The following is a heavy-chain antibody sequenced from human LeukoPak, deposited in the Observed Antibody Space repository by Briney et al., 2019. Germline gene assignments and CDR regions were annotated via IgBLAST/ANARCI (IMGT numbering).Heavy chain of an antibody. CDR3: AKEWGNY. CDR2: FSAYNGNR. CDR1: GYTFTTYG. Sequence: GASVKVSSKASGYTFTTYGISCVRRAPGPQLEWMGWFSAYNGNRNYAQKLQGRVTMTTDTCTSIAYMELRSLRSDDTAVYYCAKEWGNYWGEGTLVTVSS. V-gene: IGHV1-18*04. J-gene: IGHJ4*02. D-gene: IGHD1-26*01.